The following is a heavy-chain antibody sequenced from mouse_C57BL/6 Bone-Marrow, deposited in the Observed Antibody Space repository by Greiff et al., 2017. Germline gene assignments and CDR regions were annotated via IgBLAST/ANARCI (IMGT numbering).Heavy chain of an antibody. CDR1: GFTFSSYG. Sequence: EVKLVESGGDLVKPGGSLKLSCAASGFTFSSYGMSWVRQTPDKRLEWVATLSSGGSYTYYPDSVKGRFTLSRDNAKNTLYMQMSSLKSEDTAMYYCARHPITTVATWCAYWGQGTLVTVSA. CDR2: LSSGGSYT. CDR3: ARHPITTVATWCAY. J-gene: IGHJ3*01. V-gene: IGHV5-6*01. D-gene: IGHD1-1*01.